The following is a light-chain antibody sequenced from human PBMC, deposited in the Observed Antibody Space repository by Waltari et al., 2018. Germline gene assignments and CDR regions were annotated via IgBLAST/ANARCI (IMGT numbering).Light chain of an antibody. Sequence: EIVMTQSPATLSVSPGERATISCRASQSISRDLVWYQQKPGQAPRLLMSSASRRATGVPFRFSGSGSGTEFTLTISNIQSEDFAVYYCQQYNTWPPWTFGQGTKVEF. CDR1: QSISRD. CDR3: QQYNTWPPWT. J-gene: IGKJ1*01. CDR2: SAS. V-gene: IGKV3D-15*01.